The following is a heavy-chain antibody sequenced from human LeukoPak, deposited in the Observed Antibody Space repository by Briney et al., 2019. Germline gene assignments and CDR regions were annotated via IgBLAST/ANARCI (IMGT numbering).Heavy chain of an antibody. CDR2: IWYDGSNK. J-gene: IGHJ3*02. CDR3: AKPSGSYYGSAFDI. V-gene: IGHV3-33*06. D-gene: IGHD1-26*01. CDR1: GFTFSSYG. Sequence: GRSLRLSCAASGFTFSSYGMHWVRQAPGKGLEWVAVIWYDGSNKYYADSVKGRFTIFRDNSKNTLYLQMNSLRAEDTAVYYCAKPSGSYYGSAFDIWGQGTMVTVSS.